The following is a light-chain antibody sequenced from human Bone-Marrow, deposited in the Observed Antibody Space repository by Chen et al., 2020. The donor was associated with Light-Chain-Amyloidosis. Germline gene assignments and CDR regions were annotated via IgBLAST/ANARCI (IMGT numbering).Light chain of an antibody. J-gene: IGLJ1*01. V-gene: IGLV2-14*01. Sequence: QSALTQPPSVSGSPGQSITIAGTGTSSDVGGDNHVSWYQQHPDKAPKLMIYEVTHRPSWVPDRFSGAKSDNTASLTVSGLQTEDEADYFCSSYTITNTLVFGSGTRVTVL. CDR3: SSYTITNTLV. CDR2: EVT. CDR1: SSDVGGDNH.